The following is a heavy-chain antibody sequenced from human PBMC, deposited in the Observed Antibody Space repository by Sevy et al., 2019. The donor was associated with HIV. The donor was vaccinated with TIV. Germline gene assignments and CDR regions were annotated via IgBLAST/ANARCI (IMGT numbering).Heavy chain of an antibody. CDR1: GYTFTSYG. Sequence: ASVKVSCKASGYTFTSYGISWVRQAPGQGLEWMGWISAYNGNTNYAQKLQGRVTMTTDTSTSTAYMELRSLRSDDTAVYYCARDRPVYSEVDFDYWGQGTLVTVSS. D-gene: IGHD2-15*01. CDR2: ISAYNGNT. V-gene: IGHV1-18*01. CDR3: ARDRPVYSEVDFDY. J-gene: IGHJ4*02.